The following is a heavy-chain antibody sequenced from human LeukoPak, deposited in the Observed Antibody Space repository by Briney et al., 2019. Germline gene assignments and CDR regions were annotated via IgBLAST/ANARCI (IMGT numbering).Heavy chain of an antibody. V-gene: IGHV1-18*01. CDR1: GYTFTSYG. J-gene: IGHJ5*02. CDR2: ISAYNGNT. D-gene: IGHD3-3*01. CDR3: ARFWSGSFHYNWFDP. Sequence: GASVKVSCKASGYTFTSYGISWVRQAPGQGLEWMGWISAYNGNTNYAQKLQGRVTMTTDTSTSTAYMELRSLRSDDTAVYYCARFWSGSFHYNWFDPWGQGTLVTVSS.